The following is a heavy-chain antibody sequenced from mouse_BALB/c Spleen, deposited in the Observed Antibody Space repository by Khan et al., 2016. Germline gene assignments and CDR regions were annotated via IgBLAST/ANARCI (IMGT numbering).Heavy chain of an antibody. CDR2: IDPAHGNT. CDR1: GFNIKDTY. CDR3: ARSPYDYDVGFAY. V-gene: IGHV14-3*02. D-gene: IGHD2-4*01. Sequence: VQLQQSGAELVKPGASVKLSCTASGFNIKDTYMHWVKQRPEQGLEWIGRIDPAHGNTKYDPKFQGKATITADTSSNTGNLQLSSLTSEDAAVYYCARSPYDYDVGFAYWGQGTLVTVSA. J-gene: IGHJ3*01.